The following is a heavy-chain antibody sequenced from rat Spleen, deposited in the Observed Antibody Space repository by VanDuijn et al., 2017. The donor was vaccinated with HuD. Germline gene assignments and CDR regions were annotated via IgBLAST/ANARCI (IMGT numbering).Heavy chain of an antibody. V-gene: IGHV3-3*01. CDR2: INSAGST. CDR1: GYSITSNYR. D-gene: IGHD1-8*01. CDR3: AKTTIAYYYVMDA. Sequence: EVQLQESGPGLVKPSQSLSLTCSVTGYSITSNYRWNWIRKFPGNKLEWMGYINSAGSTNYNPSLKSRISITRDTSKNQFFLQVNSVTTEDTATYYCAKTTIAYYYVMDAWGQGASVTVSS. J-gene: IGHJ4*01.